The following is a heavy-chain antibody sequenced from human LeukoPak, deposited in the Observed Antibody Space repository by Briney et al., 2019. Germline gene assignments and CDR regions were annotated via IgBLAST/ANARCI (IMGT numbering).Heavy chain of an antibody. CDR1: GFTFSSYS. CDR3: AKDRALSY. Sequence: GGSLRLSCAASGFTFSSYSMNWVRQAPGKGLEWVSYISSSSSSIYYADSVKGRFTISRDNARNSLYLQMNSRRDEDTTVYYCAKDRALSYWGQGTLVTVSA. J-gene: IGHJ4*02. D-gene: IGHD3-10*01. V-gene: IGHV3-48*02. CDR2: ISSSSSSI.